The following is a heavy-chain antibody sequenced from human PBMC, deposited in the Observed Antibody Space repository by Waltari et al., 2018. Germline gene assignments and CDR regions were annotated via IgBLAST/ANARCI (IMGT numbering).Heavy chain of an antibody. Sequence: EVQLVETGGGLIQPGGSLRLPCAAPGFPVSSNYMNWVRQAPGKGLEWVSIFYSGGSTFYADSVKGRFTISRDKSKNTLYLQMNSLRAEDTAVYYCATNRPLDIWGQGTMVTVSS. J-gene: IGHJ3*02. CDR1: GFPVSSNY. CDR3: ATNRPLDI. CDR2: FYSGGST. V-gene: IGHV3-53*02.